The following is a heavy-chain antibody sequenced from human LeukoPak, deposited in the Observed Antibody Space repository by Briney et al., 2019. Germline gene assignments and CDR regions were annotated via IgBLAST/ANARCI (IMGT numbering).Heavy chain of an antibody. Sequence: GGSLRLSCAAAGFTFSIYGMHWVRQAPGKGLEWVAFIRYDGSNKYYADSVKGRFTISRDNSKNTLYLQMNSLRAEDTAVYYCAKSLYDFWSGYHFTWGQGTLVTVSS. CDR2: IRYDGSNK. V-gene: IGHV3-30*02. J-gene: IGHJ5*02. CDR1: GFTFSIYG. CDR3: AKSLYDFWSGYHFT. D-gene: IGHD3-3*01.